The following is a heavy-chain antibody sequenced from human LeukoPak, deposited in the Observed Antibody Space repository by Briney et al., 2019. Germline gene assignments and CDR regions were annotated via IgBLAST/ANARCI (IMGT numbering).Heavy chain of an antibody. CDR2: INHSGST. D-gene: IGHD3-9*01. Sequence: PSETLSLTCAVYGGSFSGYYSSWIRQPPGKGLEWIGEINHSGSTNYNPSLKSRVTISVDTSKNQFSLKLSSVTAADTAVYYCARDRDTYYYYGMDLWGQGTTVTVSS. V-gene: IGHV4-34*01. CDR3: ARDRDTYYYYGMDL. J-gene: IGHJ6*02. CDR1: GGSFSGYY.